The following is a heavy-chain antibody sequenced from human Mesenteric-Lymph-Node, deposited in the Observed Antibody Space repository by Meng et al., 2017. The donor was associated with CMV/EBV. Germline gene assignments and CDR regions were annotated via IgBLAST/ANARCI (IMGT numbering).Heavy chain of an antibody. CDR2: IISGGGT. CDR1: GFTFSSYW. J-gene: IGHJ4*02. Sequence: GGSLRLSCAASGFTFSSYWMSWVRQAPGKGLEWVSGIISGGGTYYADSVKGRFTISRDNSKNTLYLQMNSLRAEDTAIYYCAKALGSCSGSTSSSSCSYFDYWGQGTLVTVSS. CDR3: AKALGSCSGSTSSSSCSYFDY. D-gene: IGHD2-15*01. V-gene: IGHV3-23*01.